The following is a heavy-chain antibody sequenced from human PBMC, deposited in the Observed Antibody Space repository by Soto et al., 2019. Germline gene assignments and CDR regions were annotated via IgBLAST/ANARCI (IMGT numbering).Heavy chain of an antibody. CDR2: ISGSGGST. V-gene: IGHV3-23*01. Sequence: PGGSLRLSCAASGFTFSSYAMSWVRQAPGKGLEWVSAISGSGGSTYYADSVKGRFTISRDNSKNTLYLQMNSLRAEDTAVYYCDRDRGEKSGSYSPADYWGQGTLATVSS. J-gene: IGHJ4*02. CDR3: DRDRGEKSGSYSPADY. D-gene: IGHD1-26*01. CDR1: GFTFSSYA.